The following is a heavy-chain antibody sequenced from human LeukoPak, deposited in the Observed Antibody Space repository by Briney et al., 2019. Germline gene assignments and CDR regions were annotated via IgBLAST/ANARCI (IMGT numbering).Heavy chain of an antibody. J-gene: IGHJ4*02. CDR3: ATIGDRRTGELYRIDY. D-gene: IGHD7-27*01. V-gene: IGHV3-30-3*01. Sequence: GGSLRLSCAAPGFTFSSYAMHWVRQAPGKGLDWVAVVSYDGSNKYYADSVTGRFTISRDNSKNTLFLQMNSLRAEDAAVYYCATIGDRRTGELYRIDYWGQGTLVTVSS. CDR1: GFTFSSYA. CDR2: VSYDGSNK.